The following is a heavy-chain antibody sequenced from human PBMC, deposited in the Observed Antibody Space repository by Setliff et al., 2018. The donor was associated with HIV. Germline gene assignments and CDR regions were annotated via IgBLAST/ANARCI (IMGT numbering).Heavy chain of an antibody. CDR2: IYTSGST. Sequence: PSETLSLTCTVSGGSISSGSYYWSWIRQPAGKGLEWIGRIYTSGSTNYNPSLKSRVTISIDTSKSQFSLKLRSVTAADTAVYYCAQLGMVDDFDYWGQGTLVTVSS. D-gene: IGHD1-1*01. CDR3: AQLGMVDDFDY. J-gene: IGHJ4*02. CDR1: GGSISSGSYY. V-gene: IGHV4-61*02.